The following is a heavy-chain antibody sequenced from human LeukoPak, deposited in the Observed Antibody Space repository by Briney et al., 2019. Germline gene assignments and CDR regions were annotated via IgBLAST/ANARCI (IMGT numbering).Heavy chain of an antibody. CDR1: GFAFSDYA. D-gene: IGHD1-14*01. Sequence: GGTLRLSCAASGFAFSDYAMNWVRQAPGKGLEWVSAISGSGGRTHYADSVKGRFTISRDNSKNTLYLQMNSLRAEDTALYYCAKPARTDYADYWGQGTLVTVSS. V-gene: IGHV3-23*01. J-gene: IGHJ4*02. CDR2: ISGSGGRT. CDR3: AKPARTDYADY.